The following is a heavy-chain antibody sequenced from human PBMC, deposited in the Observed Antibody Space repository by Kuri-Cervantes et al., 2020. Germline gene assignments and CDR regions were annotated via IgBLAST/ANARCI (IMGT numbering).Heavy chain of an antibody. CDR2: ISYDGSNK. J-gene: IGHJ4*02. Sequence: GESLKISCAASGFTFSSYAMHWVRQAPGKGLEWVAVISYDGSNKHYADSVKGRFTISRDNSKNTLYLQMNSLRAEDTAVYYCARSMVGTQDYWGQGTLVTVSS. V-gene: IGHV3-30-3*01. D-gene: IGHD1-26*01. CDR1: GFTFSSYA. CDR3: ARSMVGTQDY.